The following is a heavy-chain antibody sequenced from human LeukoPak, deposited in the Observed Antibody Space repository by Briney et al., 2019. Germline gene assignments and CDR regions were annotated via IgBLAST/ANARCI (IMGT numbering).Heavy chain of an antibody. CDR3: ARGMGYESSSWYCDY. CDR2: IIPILGIA. CDR1: GGTFSSYA. V-gene: IGHV1-69*04. J-gene: IGHJ4*02. D-gene: IGHD6-13*01. Sequence: GASVKVSCKASGGTFSSYAISWVRQAPGQGLEWMGRIIPILGIANYAQRFQGRVTITADKSTSTAYMELSSLRSEDTAVYYCARGMGYESSSWYCDYWGQGTLVTVSS.